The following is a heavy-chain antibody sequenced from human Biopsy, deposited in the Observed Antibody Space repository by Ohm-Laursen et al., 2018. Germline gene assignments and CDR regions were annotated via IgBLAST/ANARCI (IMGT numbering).Heavy chain of an antibody. CDR3: ALGGGSYVNFDY. Sequence: GTLSLTCAVSGGSISDYFWTWIRQPPGKGLEWIGYFRFEDRTSYNSSLKSRVTISADTSKNQFSLRLSSVTAADTAVYYCALGGGSYVNFDYWGQGTLVTVSS. D-gene: IGHD1-26*01. CDR1: GGSISDYF. J-gene: IGHJ4*02. V-gene: IGHV4-59*01. CDR2: FRFEDRT.